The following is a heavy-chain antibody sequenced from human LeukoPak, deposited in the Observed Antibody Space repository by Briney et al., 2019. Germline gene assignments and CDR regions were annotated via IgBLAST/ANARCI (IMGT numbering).Heavy chain of an antibody. V-gene: IGHV1-8*03. CDR2: MNPNTGST. Sequence: GASVKVSCKASGYTFTLYDIDWVRQAPGQGLEWVGWMNPNTGSTDLAQNFQGRVTITGNTSISTAYMELSSLRSDDTAVYYCARGSGSGSYQNMDVWGKGTPVTVSS. CDR1: GYTFTLYD. CDR3: ARGSGSGSYQNMDV. D-gene: IGHD3-22*01. J-gene: IGHJ6*03.